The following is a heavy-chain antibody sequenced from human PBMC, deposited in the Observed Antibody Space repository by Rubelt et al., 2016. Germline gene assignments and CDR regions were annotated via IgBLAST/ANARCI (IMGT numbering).Heavy chain of an antibody. Sequence: QVQLVQSGAEVKKPGASVKVSCKASGYTFTTYGINWVRQAPGQGLEWMGWISAYNGNTNHAQKLQGIVTMTQETATSTAYMERRSLRSDDTAVYYCAREAYSGRYPLIDYWGQGTLVTVSS. V-gene: IGHV1-18*01. J-gene: IGHJ4*02. D-gene: IGHD1-26*01. CDR1: GYTFTTYG. CDR2: ISAYNGNT. CDR3: AREAYSGRYPLIDY.